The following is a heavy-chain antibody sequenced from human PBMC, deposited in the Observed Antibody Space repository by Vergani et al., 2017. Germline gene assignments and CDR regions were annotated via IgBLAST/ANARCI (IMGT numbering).Heavy chain of an antibody. CDR1: GYSISSGYY. Sequence: QVQLQESGPGLVKPSETLSLTCTVSGYSISSGYYWGWIRQPPGKGLGWIGSIYHSGSTYYNPSLKSRVTISVDTSKNQFSLKLSSVTAADTAVYYCARGHYSSGPAGYWGQGTLVTVSS. J-gene: IGHJ4*02. D-gene: IGHD3-22*01. CDR2: IYHSGST. CDR3: ARGHYSSGPAGY. V-gene: IGHV4-38-2*02.